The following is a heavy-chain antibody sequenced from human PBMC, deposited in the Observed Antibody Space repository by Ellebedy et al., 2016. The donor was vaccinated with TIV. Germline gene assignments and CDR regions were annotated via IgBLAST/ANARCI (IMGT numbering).Heavy chain of an antibody. D-gene: IGHD5-12*01. CDR1: GFALSTFW. V-gene: IGHV3-7*01. CDR2: INRDGSEK. CDR3: AGDPALIDYDGFDI. J-gene: IGHJ3*02. Sequence: PGGSLRLSCAASGFALSTFWMSWVRKTPGKGREWVANINRDGSEKYYRESVKGRFTISRDNAKNSLSLQLNKLRVEDTAVFYCAGDPALIDYDGFDIWGQGTMVTVSS.